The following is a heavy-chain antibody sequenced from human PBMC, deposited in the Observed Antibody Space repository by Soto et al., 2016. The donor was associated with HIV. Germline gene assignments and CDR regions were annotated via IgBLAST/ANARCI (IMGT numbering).Heavy chain of an antibody. J-gene: IGHJ4*02. CDR2: ISGSGVST. V-gene: IGHV3-23*01. Sequence: EVRLLESGGGLVQPGGSLRLSCAASGFTFSNYAMSWVRQAPGKGLEWVSAISGSGVSTYYADSVKGRFTISRDNSKNTLYLQMNSLRAEDTAVYYCAKGRRDLQFTYFDYWGQGTLVTVSS. CDR3: AKGRRDLQFTYFDY. D-gene: IGHD1-1*01. CDR1: GFTFSNYA.